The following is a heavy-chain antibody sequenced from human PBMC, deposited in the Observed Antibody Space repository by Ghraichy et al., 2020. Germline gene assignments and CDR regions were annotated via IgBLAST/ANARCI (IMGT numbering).Heavy chain of an antibody. CDR2: ISYDGSNK. D-gene: IGHD3-16*01. V-gene: IGHV3-30-3*01. Sequence: GESLNISCAASGFTFSSYAMHWVRQAPGKGLEWVAVISYDGSNKYYADSVKGRFTISRDNSKNTLYLQMNSLRAEDTAVYYCARDHGGLIDYWGQGTLVTVSS. CDR1: GFTFSSYA. J-gene: IGHJ4*02. CDR3: ARDHGGLIDY.